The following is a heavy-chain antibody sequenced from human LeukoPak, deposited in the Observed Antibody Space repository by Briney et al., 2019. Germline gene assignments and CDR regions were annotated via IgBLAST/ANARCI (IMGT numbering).Heavy chain of an antibody. V-gene: IGHV3-23*01. Sequence: GGSLRLSCAASGFTFNNHAMSWVRQAPGKGLEWVSAISGVGDSTKYADSVKGRFTISRDNSKNTLYLQMNSLRAEDTAVYYCAREGYDILTGLDYWGQGTLVTVSS. CDR3: AREGYDILTGLDY. J-gene: IGHJ4*02. CDR1: GFTFNNHA. CDR2: ISGVGDST. D-gene: IGHD3-9*01.